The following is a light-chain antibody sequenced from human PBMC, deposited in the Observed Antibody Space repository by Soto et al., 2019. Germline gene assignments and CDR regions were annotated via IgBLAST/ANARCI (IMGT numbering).Light chain of an antibody. Sequence: SYELTQPPSVSVSPGQTASITRSGDKLGDKYACWYQQKPGQSPVLVIYQDSKRPSGIPERFSGSNSGNTATLTISGTQAMDEADYYCQAWDSSTAWVFGTGTKLTVL. CDR1: KLGDKY. J-gene: IGLJ1*01. CDR3: QAWDSSTAWV. CDR2: QDS. V-gene: IGLV3-1*01.